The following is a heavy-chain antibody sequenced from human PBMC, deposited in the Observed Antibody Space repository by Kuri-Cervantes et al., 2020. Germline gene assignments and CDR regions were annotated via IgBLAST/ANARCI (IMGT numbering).Heavy chain of an antibody. CDR1: GLTFSSYA. D-gene: IGHD3-3*01. CDR2: ISYDGSNK. CDR3: ASWVGKTIFGYYFDY. V-gene: IGHV3-30-3*01. J-gene: IGHJ4*02. Sequence: LSLTCAASGLTFSSYAMHWVRQAPGKGLEWVAVISYDGSNKYYADSVKGRFTISRDNSKNTLYLQMNSLRAEDTAVYYCASWVGKTIFGYYFDYCGQGTLVTVSS.